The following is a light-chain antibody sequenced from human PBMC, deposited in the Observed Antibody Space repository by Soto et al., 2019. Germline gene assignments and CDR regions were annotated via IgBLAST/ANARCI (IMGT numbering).Light chain of an antibody. V-gene: IGKV3-15*01. Sequence: EIVMTQSPVTLSVSPGERATPSCRASQSINSNLAWYQQKPGQAPSLLIYGAFTRATSIPARFSGTGSGTEFTLTISSLQSEDLALYYCQQYNDWPLTFGQGTRWIS. CDR1: QSINSN. J-gene: IGKJ1*01. CDR3: QQYNDWPLT. CDR2: GAF.